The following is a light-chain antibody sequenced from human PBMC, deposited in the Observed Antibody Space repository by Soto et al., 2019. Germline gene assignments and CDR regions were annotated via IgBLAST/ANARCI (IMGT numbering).Light chain of an antibody. V-gene: IGKV3-20*01. Sequence: EIVLTQSPGTLSLSPGERATLSCRASQSVSSYYLAWYQQKPGQAPRLLVYAASSRATGIPDRFSGGGSGTDFTLTISRLEPEDFAVDYCQQCGSSPWTFGQGTK. CDR3: QQCGSSPWT. CDR1: QSVSSYY. J-gene: IGKJ1*01. CDR2: AAS.